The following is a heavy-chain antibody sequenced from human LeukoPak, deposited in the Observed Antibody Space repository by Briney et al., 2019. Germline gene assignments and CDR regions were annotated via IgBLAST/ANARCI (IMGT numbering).Heavy chain of an antibody. D-gene: IGHD5-24*01. V-gene: IGHV1-69*05. CDR3: ASGSLGDGYGVGDYYQYMDV. CDR1: GGTFNSYA. J-gene: IGHJ6*03. CDR2: IMPLFGTA. Sequence: SVKVSCKASGGTFNSYAISWVRLAPGQGLEWMGGIMPLFGTANYAQEFQGRVTFTTDESASTAYMEVSSLRSEDTAVYYCASGSLGDGYGVGDYYQYMDVWGKGTTVTVSS.